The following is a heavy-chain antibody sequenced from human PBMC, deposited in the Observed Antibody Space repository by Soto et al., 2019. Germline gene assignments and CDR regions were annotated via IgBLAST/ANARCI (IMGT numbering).Heavy chain of an antibody. CDR3: AIKTTVTTPRYYYYYYMDV. V-gene: IGHV1-8*01. CDR1: GYTFTSYD. CDR2: MNPNSGNT. J-gene: IGHJ6*03. Sequence: GASVKVSCKASGYTFTSYDINWVRQATGQGLEWMGWMNPNSGNTGYAQKFQGRVTMTRNTSISTAYMELSSLRSEDTAVYYCAIKTTVTTPRYYYYYYMDVWGKGTTVTVSS. D-gene: IGHD4-17*01.